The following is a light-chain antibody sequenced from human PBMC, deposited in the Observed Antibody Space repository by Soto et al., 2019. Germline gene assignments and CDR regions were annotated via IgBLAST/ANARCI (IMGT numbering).Light chain of an antibody. Sequence: EIVMTQSPGTLSLSPVERATLSCRASESVSTSYFAWYQQKRGQAPRLLIYAASNRATGIPDRFTGTGSGTDFTLTINRLEPEDFGVYYCQQYGRSPWTFGQGTRVDI. CDR3: QQYGRSPWT. CDR1: ESVSTSY. CDR2: AAS. J-gene: IGKJ1*01. V-gene: IGKV3-20*01.